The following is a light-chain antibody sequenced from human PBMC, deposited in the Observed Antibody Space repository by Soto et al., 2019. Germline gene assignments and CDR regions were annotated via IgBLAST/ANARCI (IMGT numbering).Light chain of an antibody. V-gene: IGKV2-30*02. CDR3: LQGAHWPWT. Sequence: DVVMTQSPLSLPVTLGQPASISCRSSQSLIHSDGNTYLSWFQQRPGQSPRRLIYEVSDRDSGVPDRFTGRGSGAEFTLKISRVEAEDVGVYYCLQGAHWPWTFGQGTEVEIK. J-gene: IGKJ1*01. CDR1: QSLIHSDGNTY. CDR2: EVS.